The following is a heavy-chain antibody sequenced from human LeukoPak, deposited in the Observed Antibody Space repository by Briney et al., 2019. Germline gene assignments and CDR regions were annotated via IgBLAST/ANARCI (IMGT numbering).Heavy chain of an antibody. J-gene: IGHJ4*02. CDR3: PRALPTGELDFDY. CDR2: MNPNSGNT. D-gene: IGHD1-7*01. CDR1: GYTFTSYD. V-gene: IGHV1-8*01. Sequence: ASVKVSCKASGYTFTSYDINWVRQATGQGLEWMGWMNPNSGNTGYAQKFQGRVTMTRNTSISTAYMELSSLRSEDTAVYYCPRALPTGELDFDYWGQGTLVTVSS.